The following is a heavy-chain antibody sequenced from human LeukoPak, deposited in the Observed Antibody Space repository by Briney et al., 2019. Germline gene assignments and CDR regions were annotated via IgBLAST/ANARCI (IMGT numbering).Heavy chain of an antibody. CDR1: GGSIRSYY. V-gene: IGHV4-59*01. J-gene: IGHJ5*02. Sequence: SETLSLTCTVSGGSIRSYYWSWIRQPPGKGLKWIGYIYYSGTSNYNPSLKSRVTISVDTSKNRFSLRLSSVTAADTAVYYCARDGYSGSYYHWFDPWGQGTLVTVSS. D-gene: IGHD1-26*01. CDR3: ARDGYSGSYYHWFDP. CDR2: IYYSGTS.